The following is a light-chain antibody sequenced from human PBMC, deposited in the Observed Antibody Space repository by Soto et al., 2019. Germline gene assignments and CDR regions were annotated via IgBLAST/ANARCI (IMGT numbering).Light chain of an antibody. CDR3: QQYSMAPLT. V-gene: IGKV3-20*01. J-gene: IGKJ1*01. CDR1: LTINDNY. Sequence: EIVLTHSPGTLSLSPGERATLSCRASLTINDNYLAWYQQKAGQAPRLVIYDASNRATGIPDRFSASGSGTDFTLTISRLEPEDFAVYYCQQYSMAPLTFGQGTKVDIK. CDR2: DAS.